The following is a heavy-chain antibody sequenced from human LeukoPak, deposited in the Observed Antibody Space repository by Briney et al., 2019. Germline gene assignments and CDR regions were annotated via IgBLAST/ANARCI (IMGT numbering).Heavy chain of an antibody. CDR1: RFTFDDFA. D-gene: IGHD3-10*01. J-gene: IGHJ6*03. V-gene: IGHV3-9*01. CDR3: AKVGGSKYYYYYYMDD. Sequence: PGGSLRLSCAASRFTFDDFALHRLRQAPGQGLEGLSDISRNSGSISYAASVKGRFTTSRDNAKNTLYLQMNSLRAEDTALYYCAKVGGSKYYYYYYMDDWGKGTTVTVSS. CDR2: ISRNSGSI.